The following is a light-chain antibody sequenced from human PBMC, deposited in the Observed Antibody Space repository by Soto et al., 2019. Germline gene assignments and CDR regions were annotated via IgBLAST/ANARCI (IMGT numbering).Light chain of an antibody. CDR1: SSDVGGSNY. V-gene: IGLV2-8*01. CDR3: SSDAGSNNWV. J-gene: IGLJ3*02. Sequence: QSALTQPPSASGSPGQSVTISCTGTSSDVGGSNYVSWYQHHPGKAPKLMIYEVNKRPSGVPDRFSGCKSDNTASLTVSGLQAEDEADSYCSSDAGSNNWVFGGGTKLTVL. CDR2: EVN.